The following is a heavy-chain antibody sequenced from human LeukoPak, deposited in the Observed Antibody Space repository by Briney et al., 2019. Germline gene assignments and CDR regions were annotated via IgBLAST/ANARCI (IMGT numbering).Heavy chain of an antibody. CDR3: TRVGYCATTSCRTAFDI. D-gene: IGHD2-2*01. CDR1: RFPFSSYW. Sequence: GGSLRLSCAASRFPFSSYWMHWVRQAPGKGLVWVSRINTDGSTTNYADSVKGRFTISRDNAKSTLYLQMNSLRAEDTAVYYCTRVGYCATTSCRTAFDIWGQGTVVTVSS. CDR2: INTDGSTT. V-gene: IGHV3-74*01. J-gene: IGHJ3*02.